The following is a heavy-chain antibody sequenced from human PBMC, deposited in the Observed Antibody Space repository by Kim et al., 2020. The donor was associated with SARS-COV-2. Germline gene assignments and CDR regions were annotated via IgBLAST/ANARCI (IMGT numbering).Heavy chain of an antibody. D-gene: IGHD3-10*01. CDR2: ISSSGGTK. Sequence: GGSLRLSCVASGFTFSGYYMSWIRQAPGKGLEWVSYISSSGGTKYYADSVKGRFTISRDNAKKPLYLQMNILRPEDTAVYYCARGGSGTMVRGVIVFDWGPGTLVTVSS. J-gene: IGHJ4*02. CDR1: GFTFSGYY. V-gene: IGHV3-11*01. CDR3: ARGGSGTMVRGVIVFD.